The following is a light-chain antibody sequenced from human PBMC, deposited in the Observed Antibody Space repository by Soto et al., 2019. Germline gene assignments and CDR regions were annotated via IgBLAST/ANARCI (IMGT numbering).Light chain of an antibody. CDR2: GAS. CDR3: QQYEIYPLT. J-gene: IGKJ4*01. Sequence: IQMTQSPSTLSASVGDRVTITCRASQKINTWVAWYQQRPGKAPKLLIYGASSLEPGVPSRFGGSGSGTDFTLTISSLQPDDFATYYCQQYEIYPLTFGGGIQVE. CDR1: QKINTW. V-gene: IGKV1-5*03.